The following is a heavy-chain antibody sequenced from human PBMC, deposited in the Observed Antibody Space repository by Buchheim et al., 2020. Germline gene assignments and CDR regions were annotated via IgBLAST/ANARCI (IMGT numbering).Heavy chain of an antibody. D-gene: IGHD3-10*01. V-gene: IGHV3-72*01. CDR3: ARDIWD. CDR2: SSSRTNSYTA. Sequence: EVQLVESGGGLVQPGGSLRLSCAASGFTFSDDHMDWVRQAPGKGLEWVGRSSSRTNSYTAYYAASVKGRFTISRDDSKNSLYLQMSSLKTEDTAVYYCARDIWDWGQGTL. CDR1: GFTFSDDH. J-gene: IGHJ4*02.